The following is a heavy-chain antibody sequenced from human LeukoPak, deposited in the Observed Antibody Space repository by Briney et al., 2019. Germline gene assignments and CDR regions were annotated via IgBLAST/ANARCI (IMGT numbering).Heavy chain of an antibody. CDR1: GGTFGSYA. CDR2: IIPILGIA. Sequence: GASVKVSCKASGGTFGSYAISWVRQAPGQGLEWMGRIIPILGIADYAQKFQGRVTITADKSTSTAYMELSSLRSEDTAVYYCANGYSSGWYVGLDYWGQGTLVTVSS. D-gene: IGHD6-19*01. V-gene: IGHV1-69*04. J-gene: IGHJ4*02. CDR3: ANGYSSGWYVGLDY.